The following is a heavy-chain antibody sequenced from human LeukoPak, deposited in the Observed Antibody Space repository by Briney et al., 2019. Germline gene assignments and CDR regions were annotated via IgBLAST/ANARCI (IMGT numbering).Heavy chain of an antibody. D-gene: IGHD5-24*01. CDR1: GFTVSSNY. CDR3: VRVRDGYNSVGVGYYYYMDV. J-gene: IGHJ6*03. Sequence: GGSLRLSCAASGFTVSSNYMSWVRQAPGKGLEWVSVIYSGGSTYYADSVKGRFTISRDNSKNTLYLQMNSLRAEDTAVYYCVRVRDGYNSVGVGYYYYMDVWGKGTTVTVSS. V-gene: IGHV3-53*01. CDR2: IYSGGST.